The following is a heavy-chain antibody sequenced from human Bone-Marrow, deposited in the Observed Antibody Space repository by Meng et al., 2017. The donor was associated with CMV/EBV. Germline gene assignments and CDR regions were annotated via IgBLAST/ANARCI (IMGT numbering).Heavy chain of an antibody. Sequence: SGFTFSNYRLHWVRQAPGKSPDFVAFIQYDGNDNSYADSVKGRFTISRDNSKNTLYLQMTSLRVEEAAVYYCTKESRFGEPGGDYWGQGTLVTVSS. CDR2: IQYDGNDN. CDR1: GFTFSNYR. D-gene: IGHD3-10*01. CDR3: TKESRFGEPGGDY. J-gene: IGHJ4*02. V-gene: IGHV3-30*02.